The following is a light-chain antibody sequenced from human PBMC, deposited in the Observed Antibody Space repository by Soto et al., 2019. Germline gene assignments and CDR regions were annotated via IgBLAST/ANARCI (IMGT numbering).Light chain of an antibody. J-gene: IGKJ1*01. V-gene: IGKV3-20*01. CDR3: HQYGSSPRT. CDR2: GAS. CDR1: QSFNSNY. Sequence: IRLTQFPGTLSLSPGERATLSCTASQSFNSNYLAWYQRKPGQAPRLLIYGASTRATGIPDRFSGSGSGTDFTLTISRLEPEDFAVYYCHQYGSSPRTFGPGTKVDIK.